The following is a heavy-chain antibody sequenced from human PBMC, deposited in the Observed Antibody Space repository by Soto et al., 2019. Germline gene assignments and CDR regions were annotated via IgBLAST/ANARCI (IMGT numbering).Heavy chain of an antibody. D-gene: IGHD1-26*01. CDR3: ARDDSGVYSTNYYGMDV. J-gene: IGHJ6*02. CDR2: IYYSGST. V-gene: IGHV4-59*01. Sequence: ASETLSLTCTVSGGSISSYYWSWIRQPPGKGLEWIGYIYYSGSTNYNPSLKSRVTISVDTSKNQFSLKLSSVTAADTAVYYCARDDSGVYSTNYYGMDVWGQGTTVTVSS. CDR1: GGSISSYY.